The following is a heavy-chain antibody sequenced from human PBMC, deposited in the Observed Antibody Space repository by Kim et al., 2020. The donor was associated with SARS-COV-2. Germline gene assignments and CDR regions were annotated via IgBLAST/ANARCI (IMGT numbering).Heavy chain of an antibody. V-gene: IGHV4-39*01. Sequence: SETLSLTCTVSGGSISSSSYYWGWIRQPPGKGLEWIGSIYYSGSTYYNPSLKSRVTISVDTSKNQFSLQLSSVTAADTAVYYCARLSSSWLDAFDIWGQGTMVTVSS. CDR1: GGSISSSSYY. CDR2: IYYSGST. CDR3: ARLSSSWLDAFDI. J-gene: IGHJ3*02. D-gene: IGHD6-13*01.